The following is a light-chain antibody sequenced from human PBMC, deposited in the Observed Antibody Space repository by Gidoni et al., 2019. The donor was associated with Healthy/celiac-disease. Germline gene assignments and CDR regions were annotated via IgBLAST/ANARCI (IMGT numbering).Light chain of an antibody. CDR2: DAS. V-gene: IGKV1-33*01. CDR1: QDISNY. J-gene: IGKJ2*01. Sequence: DIQMNQSPSSLSASVGDRVTITCQASQDISNYLNWYQQKPGKAPKLLIYDASNLETGVPSRFSGSGSGTDFTFTISSLQPEDIATYYCQQYDNLPYTFXXXTKLEIK. CDR3: QQYDNLPYT.